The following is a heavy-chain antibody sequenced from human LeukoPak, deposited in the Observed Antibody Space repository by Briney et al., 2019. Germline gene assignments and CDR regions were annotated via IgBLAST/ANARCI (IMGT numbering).Heavy chain of an antibody. CDR1: GGSVTSSDYY. J-gene: IGHJ5*02. CDR2: MSYGGNT. D-gene: IGHD3-9*01. Sequence: SETLSLTCTVSGGSVTSSDYYWCWIRQPPGKGLEWVGSMSYGGNTDYNPSLKSRVTMSIDTSKNQFFLKLSSVTAADTAVYYCARRPYDILTGYPFAPWGQGTLVAVSS. CDR3: ARRPYDILTGYPFAP. V-gene: IGHV4-39*01.